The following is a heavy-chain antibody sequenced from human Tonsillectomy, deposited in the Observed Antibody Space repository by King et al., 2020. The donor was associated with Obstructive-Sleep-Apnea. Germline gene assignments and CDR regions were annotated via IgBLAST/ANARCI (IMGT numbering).Heavy chain of an antibody. CDR3: AKELSDYGDKDGWYFDL. Sequence: QLVQSGGGVVQPGRSLRLSCAASGFTFSSYGMHWVRQAPGKGLEWVAVISYDVTNKYHADSVKGRFTVSRDNSKKPLYLQMNSLRTEDTAVYYCAKELSDYGDKDGWYFDLWGRGTLVTVSS. J-gene: IGHJ2*01. V-gene: IGHV3-30*18. CDR2: ISYDVTNK. D-gene: IGHD4-23*01. CDR1: GFTFSSYG.